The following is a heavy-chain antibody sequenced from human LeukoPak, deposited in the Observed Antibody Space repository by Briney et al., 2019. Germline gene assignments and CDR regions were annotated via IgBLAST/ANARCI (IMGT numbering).Heavy chain of an antibody. CDR3: ANSANYGGNSGYFDY. CDR2: IYHSGST. J-gene: IGHJ4*02. CDR1: GGSISSSNW. Sequence: NPSGTLSLTCAVSGGSISSSNWWSWVRQPPGKGLEWIGEIYHSGSTNYNPSLKSRVTISVDKSKNQFSLKLSSVTAADTAVYYCANSANYGGNSGYFDYWGQGTLVTVSS. D-gene: IGHD4-23*01. V-gene: IGHV4-4*02.